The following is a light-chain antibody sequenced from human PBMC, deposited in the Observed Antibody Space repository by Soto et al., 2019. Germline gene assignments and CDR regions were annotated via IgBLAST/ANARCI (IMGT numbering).Light chain of an antibody. V-gene: IGLV2-14*01. CDR1: SSDVGGYNY. CDR3: SSYTSSSTDV. J-gene: IGLJ1*01. CDR2: EVS. Sequence: QSALTQPPSASGSPGQSVTISCTGTSSDVGGYNYVSWYQQHPGKAPKFMIYEVSNRPSGVSNRFSGSKSGNTASLTISGLQAEDEADYYCSSYTSSSTDVFGTGTKVTVL.